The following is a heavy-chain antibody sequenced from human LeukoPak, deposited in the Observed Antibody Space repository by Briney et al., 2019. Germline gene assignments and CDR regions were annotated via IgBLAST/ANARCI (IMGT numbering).Heavy chain of an antibody. CDR1: GVSIRSGGYY. CDR3: AREHCSGGSCYHNWFDP. D-gene: IGHD2-15*01. V-gene: IGHV4-61*08. CDR2: IYYSGST. Sequence: IPLETLSLTCSVSGVSIRSGGYYWSWIRQHPGKGLEWIGYIYYSGSTNYNPSLKSRVTISVDTSNNQFSLKLSSVTAADTAVYYCAREHCSGGSCYHNWFDPWGQGTLVTVSS. J-gene: IGHJ5*02.